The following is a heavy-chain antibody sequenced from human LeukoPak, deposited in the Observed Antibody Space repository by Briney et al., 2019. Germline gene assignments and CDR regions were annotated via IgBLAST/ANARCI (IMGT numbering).Heavy chain of an antibody. D-gene: IGHD1-1*01. CDR1: GGSISSYY. CDR2: IYTSGST. J-gene: IGHJ6*03. Sequence: PSETLSLTCTVSGGSISSYYWSWIRQPAGKGLEWIGRIYTSGSTNYNPSLKSRVTMSVDTSKNQFSLKLSSVTAADTAVYYCARERATTGTTGYYYYYMDVWGKGTPVTVSS. CDR3: ARERATTGTTGYYYYYMDV. V-gene: IGHV4-4*07.